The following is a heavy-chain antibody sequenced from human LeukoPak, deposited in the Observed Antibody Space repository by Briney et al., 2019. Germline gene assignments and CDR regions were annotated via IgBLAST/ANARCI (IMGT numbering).Heavy chain of an antibody. CDR2: ISGSGGST. CDR3: AKDGSPFLPSVNWD. CDR1: GFTFSNYA. J-gene: IGHJ4*02. V-gene: IGHV3-23*01. Sequence: GGSLRLSCAVSGFTFSNYAMSWVRQAPGKGLEWVSGISGSGGSTFYADSVKGRFTISRDNSKNTLYLQMNSLRVEDTAIYYCAKDGSPFLPSVNWDWGQGTLVTVSS. D-gene: IGHD7-27*01.